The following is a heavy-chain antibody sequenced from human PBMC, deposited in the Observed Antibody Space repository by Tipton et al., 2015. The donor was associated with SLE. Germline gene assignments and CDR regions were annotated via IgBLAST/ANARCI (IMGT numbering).Heavy chain of an antibody. CDR1: GYSISSGYY. Sequence: TLSLTCTVSGYSISSGYYWGWIRQPPGKGLEWIGSIYHSGSTYYNPSLKSRVPISVDTSKNQFSLKLSSVTAADPAVYYCARAGRAWNLFDYWGQGTLVTVSS. D-gene: IGHD1-1*01. CDR2: IYHSGST. V-gene: IGHV4-38-2*02. CDR3: ARAGRAWNLFDY. J-gene: IGHJ4*02.